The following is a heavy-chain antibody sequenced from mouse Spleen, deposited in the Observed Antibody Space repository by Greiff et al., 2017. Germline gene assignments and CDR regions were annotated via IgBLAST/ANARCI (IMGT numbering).Heavy chain of an antibody. V-gene: IGHV14-4*01. CDR1: GFNIKDDY. Sequence: VQLQQSGAELVRPGASVKLSCTASGFNIKDDYMHWVKQRPEQGLEWIGWIDPENGDTEYASKFQGKATITADTSSNTAYLQLSSLTSEDTAVYYCTLLPSSGPFAYWGQGTLVTVSA. D-gene: IGHD1-1*01. CDR3: TLLPSSGPFAY. CDR2: IDPENGDT. J-gene: IGHJ3*01.